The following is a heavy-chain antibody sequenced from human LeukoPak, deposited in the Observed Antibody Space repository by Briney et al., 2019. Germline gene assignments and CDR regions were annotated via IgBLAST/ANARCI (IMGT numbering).Heavy chain of an antibody. CDR3: ARDSRGSSSPHLDY. CDR1: GFTFSSYS. CDR2: ISSSSSYI. V-gene: IGHV3-21*01. Sequence: PGESLRLSCAASGFTFSSYSMNWVRQAPGKGLEWVSSISSSSSYIYYADSVKGRFTISRDNAKNSLYLQMNSLRAEDTAVYYCARDSRGSSSPHLDYWGQGTLVTVSS. J-gene: IGHJ4*02. D-gene: IGHD6-13*01.